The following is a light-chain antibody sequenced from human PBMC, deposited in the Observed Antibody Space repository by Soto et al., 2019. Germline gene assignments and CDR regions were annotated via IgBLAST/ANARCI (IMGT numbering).Light chain of an antibody. CDR2: EVS. V-gene: IGLV2-14*01. J-gene: IGLJ1*01. CDR3: ISYTGSSTSYV. Sequence: QSALAQPASVSGSPGQSITISCSGTSSDGGSYDHVAWYQQFPGKTPKLMIYEVSNRPSGVSSRFSGSKSGNTASLTISGLQAEDEADYYCISYTGSSTSYVFGSGTKVTVL. CDR1: SSDGGSYDH.